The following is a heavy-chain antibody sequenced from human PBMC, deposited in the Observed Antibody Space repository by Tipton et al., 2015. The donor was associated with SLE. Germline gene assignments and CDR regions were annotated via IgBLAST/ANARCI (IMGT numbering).Heavy chain of an antibody. V-gene: IGHV1-18*01. CDR3: ARVVVGAFDY. Sequence: QLVQSGAEVKKPGASVKVSCKASGYTFIHKGISWVRQAPGQGLEFMGWISVYNGYTNYAQKFQGRVTLTTDTSTSTAYMEPRSLRSDDTAVYYCARVVVGAFDYWGQGTLVTVSS. J-gene: IGHJ4*02. D-gene: IGHD2-15*01. CDR2: ISVYNGYT. CDR1: GYTFIHKG.